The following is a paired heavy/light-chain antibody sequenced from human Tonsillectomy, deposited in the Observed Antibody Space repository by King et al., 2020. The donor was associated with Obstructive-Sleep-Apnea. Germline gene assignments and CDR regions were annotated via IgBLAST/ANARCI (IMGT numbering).Light chain of an antibody. CDR3: QQYDIYPWT. V-gene: IGKV1-16*01. Sequence: DIQMTQSPSSLSASVGDRVTITCRASQGISNYLAWFQQKPGKAPKSLIYDASNLQSGVPSRFSGSGYGTDFTLTISSLQPEDFATYYCQQYDIYPWTFGQGTKVETK. J-gene: IGKJ1*01. CDR2: DAS. CDR1: QGISNY.
Heavy chain of an antibody. CDR2: MYSGGNT. CDR3: ARREPADY. J-gene: IGHJ4*02. Sequence: EVQLVESGGGLIQPGGSLRLSCVASGFTVSRNYMSWVRQAPGKGLEWVSVMYSGGNTFYADSVQGRFIISRDNSKNTLYLQMNNLRAEDTAVYYCARREPADYWGQGTLVTVSS. CDR1: GFTVSRNY. D-gene: IGHD1-1*01. V-gene: IGHV3-66*01.